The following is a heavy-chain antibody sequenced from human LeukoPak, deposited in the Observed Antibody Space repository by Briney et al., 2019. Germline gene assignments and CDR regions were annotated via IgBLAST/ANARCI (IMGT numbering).Heavy chain of an antibody. CDR2: IIPIFGTA. D-gene: IGHD6-13*01. V-gene: IGHV1-69*05. CDR3: ARDSSSWYAIGDQSWFDP. Sequence: AASVTVSCKASGGTFSSYAISWVRQAPGQGLEWMGGIIPIFGTANYAQKFQGRVTITTDESTSTAYMELSSLRSEDTAVYYCARDSSSWYAIGDQSWFDPGGQGTLVTVSS. CDR1: GGTFSSYA. J-gene: IGHJ5*02.